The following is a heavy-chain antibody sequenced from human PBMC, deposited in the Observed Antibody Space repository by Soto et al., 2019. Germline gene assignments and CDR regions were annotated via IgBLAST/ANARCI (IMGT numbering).Heavy chain of an antibody. CDR1: GGTFSSYA. CDR2: IIPIFGTA. J-gene: IGHJ4*02. V-gene: IGHV1-69*01. CDR3: ASQYRTPSGGSSTFDY. Sequence: QVQLVQSGAEVKKPGSSVKVSCKASGGTFSSYAISWVRQAPGQGLEWMGGIIPIFGTANYAQKFQGRVTITPDEYTSTADMALSSLRSEDTAVYYCASQYRTPSGGSSTFDYWGQGTLVTVSS. D-gene: IGHD2-15*01.